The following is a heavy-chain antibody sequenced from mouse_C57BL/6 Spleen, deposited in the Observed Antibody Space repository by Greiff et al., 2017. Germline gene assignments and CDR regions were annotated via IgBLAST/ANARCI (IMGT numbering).Heavy chain of an antibody. Sequence: VQLQQPGAELVKPGASVKLSCKASGYTFTSYWITWVKQRPGQGLEWIGDIYPGSGSTNYNEKFKSKATLTVDTSSSTAYMQLSSLPSEDSAVFCCASGVTEVATDYWGQGTTLTVSS. CDR2: IYPGSGST. V-gene: IGHV1-55*01. CDR1: GYTFTSYW. D-gene: IGHD1-1*01. CDR3: ASGVTEVATDY. J-gene: IGHJ2*01.